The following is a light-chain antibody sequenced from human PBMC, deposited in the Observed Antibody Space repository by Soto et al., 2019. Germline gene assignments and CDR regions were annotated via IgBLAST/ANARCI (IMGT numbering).Light chain of an antibody. J-gene: IGLJ3*02. CDR2: DVT. Sequence: QSALTQPASVSGSPGQSITISCTGTSRDIGGYDYVSWYRQHPGKAPELIIYDVTNRPSGVSNRFSASKSGNAASLTISGLQAEDEADYYFISFTTTNSLGVFGGGTKLTVL. V-gene: IGLV2-14*03. CDR3: ISFTTTNSLGV. CDR1: SRDIGGYDY.